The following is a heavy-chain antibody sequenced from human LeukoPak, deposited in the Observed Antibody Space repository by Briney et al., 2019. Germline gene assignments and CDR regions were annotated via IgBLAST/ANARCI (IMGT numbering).Heavy chain of an antibody. J-gene: IGHJ4*02. Sequence: GESLKISCKGSGYSFTSYWIGWVRQMPGKGLEWMDIIYPGDSDTRYSPSFQGQVTISADKSISTAYLQWSSLKASDTAMYYCARHPRGYSSGWYFDYWGQGTLVTVSS. CDR3: ARHPRGYSSGWYFDY. CDR1: GYSFTSYW. CDR2: IYPGDSDT. D-gene: IGHD6-19*01. V-gene: IGHV5-51*01.